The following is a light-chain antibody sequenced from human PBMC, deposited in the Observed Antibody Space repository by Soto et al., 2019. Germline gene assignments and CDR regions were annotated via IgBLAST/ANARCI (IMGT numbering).Light chain of an antibody. J-gene: IGKJ1*01. CDR2: AAS. CDR1: QGVTRW. V-gene: IGKV1-12*01. Sequence: DIQMTQSPSSVSASVGDRVTITCRASQGVTRWLAWYQQKPGKAPNLLIYAASSLQSGVPSRFSGSGSGTYFTLTISSLQPEDFATYYCQQANSFPWTFGQGTKVEIK. CDR3: QQANSFPWT.